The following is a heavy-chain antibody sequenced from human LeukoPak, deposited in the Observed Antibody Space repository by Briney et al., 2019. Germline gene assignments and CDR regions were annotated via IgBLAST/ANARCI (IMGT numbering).Heavy chain of an antibody. Sequence: ASVKVSCKASGYTFTSCDINWVRQATGQGLEWMGWMNPNSSSTGYGQSFQGRITMTRDISVGTAYMELSNLTSEGTAIYCCTRGSSGRRDNWGQGTLVTVSA. J-gene: IGHJ4*02. CDR2: MNPNSSST. CDR3: TRGSSGRRDN. V-gene: IGHV1-8*01. D-gene: IGHD6-19*01. CDR1: GYTFTSCD.